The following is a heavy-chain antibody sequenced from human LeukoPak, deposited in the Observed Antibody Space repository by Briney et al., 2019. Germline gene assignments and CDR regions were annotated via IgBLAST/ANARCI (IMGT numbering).Heavy chain of an antibody. D-gene: IGHD1-26*01. J-gene: IGHJ5*02. CDR1: GGSISSSSYY. CDR2: IYYSGST. CDR3: AGTVGAPNWFDP. Sequence: SETLSLTCTVSGGSISSSSYYWGWIRQPPGKGLEWIGSIYYSGSTYYNPSLKSRVTISVDTSKNQFSLKLSSVTAADTAVYYCAGTVGAPNWFDPWGQGTLVTVSS. V-gene: IGHV4-39*07.